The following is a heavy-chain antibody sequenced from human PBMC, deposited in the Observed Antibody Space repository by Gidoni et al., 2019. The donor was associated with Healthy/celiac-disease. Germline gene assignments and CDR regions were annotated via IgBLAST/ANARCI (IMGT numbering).Heavy chain of an antibody. V-gene: IGHV3-23*01. CDR1: GFTFISYA. Sequence: EVQLLESVGGLVQPGGSLRLSCAPSGFTFISYAMSWVRQAPGKGLEWVTAISGSGGSTYYADSVKGRFTISRDNTKNTLYLQMNSLRAEDTAVYYCAKRSTVVLTQGVADYWGQGTLVTVSS. CDR3: AKRSTVVLTQGVADY. D-gene: IGHD4-17*01. CDR2: ISGSGGST. J-gene: IGHJ4*02.